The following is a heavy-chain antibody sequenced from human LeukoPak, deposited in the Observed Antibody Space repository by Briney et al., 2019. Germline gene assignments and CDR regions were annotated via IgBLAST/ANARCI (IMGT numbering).Heavy chain of an antibody. V-gene: IGHV1-18*01. CDR3: GRIRRDAFDI. J-gene: IGHJ3*02. CDR2: ISAYNGNT. CDR1: GGTFSSYG. Sequence: ASVKVSCKASGGTFSSYGISWVRQAPGQGLEWMGWISAYNGNTNYAQKLQGRVTMTTDTSTSTAYMELRSLRSDDTAVYYCGRIRRDAFDIWGQGTMVTVSS.